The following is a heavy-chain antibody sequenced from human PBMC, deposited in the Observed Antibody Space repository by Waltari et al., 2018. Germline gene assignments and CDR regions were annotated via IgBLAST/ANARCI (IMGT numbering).Heavy chain of an antibody. V-gene: IGHV3-23*04. J-gene: IGHJ4*02. CDR2: ISGSGGST. CDR3: AKEVGATRGLDY. Sequence: EVQLVESRGVLVQPGGSLRLSCAASGFTVSSNEMSWVRQAPGKGLEWVSAISGSGGSTYYADSVKGRFTISRDNSKNTLYLQMNSLRAEDTAVYYCAKEVGATRGLDYWGQGTLVTVSS. CDR1: GFTVSSNE. D-gene: IGHD1-26*01.